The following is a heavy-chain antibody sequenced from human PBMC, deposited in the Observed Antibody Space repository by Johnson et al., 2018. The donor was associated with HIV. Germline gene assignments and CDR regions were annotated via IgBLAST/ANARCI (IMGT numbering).Heavy chain of an antibody. CDR1: GFTVSSNY. D-gene: IGHD3/OR15-3a*01. CDR3: ARDPGLYYDIWVSAVDI. J-gene: IGHJ3*02. V-gene: IGHV3-66*01. CDR2: IYTGGST. Sequence: VQLVESGGGLVQPGGSLRLSCAASGFTVSSNYMSWVRQAPGKGLEWVSVIYTGGSTYYADSVKGRFTISRDNSKNTLDLQMNNLRAEDTAVYYCARDPGLYYDIWVSAVDICGQGTMVTVSS.